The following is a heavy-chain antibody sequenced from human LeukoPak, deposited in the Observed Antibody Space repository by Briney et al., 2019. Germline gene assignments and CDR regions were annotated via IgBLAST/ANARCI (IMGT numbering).Heavy chain of an antibody. CDR1: GFTFSSYE. J-gene: IGHJ6*02. V-gene: IGHV3-48*03. CDR3: ARDDYDIVTGYYSMYSYGVDV. D-gene: IGHD3-9*01. Sequence: GGSLRLFCEASGFTFSSYEMNWVRQAPGEGLEWISYISSGGMTIYYADSVRGRFTVSRDNTKNSLFLQMNSLRAEDTAVYFCARDDYDIVTGYYSMYSYGVDVWGQGTAVTVSS. CDR2: ISSGGMTI.